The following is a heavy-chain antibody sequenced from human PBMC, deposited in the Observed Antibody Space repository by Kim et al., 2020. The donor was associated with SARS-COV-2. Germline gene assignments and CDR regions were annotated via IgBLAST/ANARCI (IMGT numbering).Heavy chain of an antibody. D-gene: IGHD5-18*01. V-gene: IGHV3-49*02. CDR2: YGETT. CDR3: TRDRLPN. J-gene: IGHJ4*02. Sequence: YGETTEYATSVKGRFTISRDDSKSIAYLQMNSLKTEDTAVYYCTRDRLPNWGQGSLFTVSS.